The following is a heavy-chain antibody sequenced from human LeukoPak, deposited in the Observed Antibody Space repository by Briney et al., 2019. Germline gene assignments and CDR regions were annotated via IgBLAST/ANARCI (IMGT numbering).Heavy chain of an antibody. J-gene: IGHJ3*02. CDR2: ISSNGGST. CDR1: GFTFSSYA. Sequence: PGGSLRLSCSASGFTFSSYAMHWVRQAPGKGLEYVSAISSNGGSTYYADSVKGRFTISRDNSKNTLYLQMSSLRAEDTAVYYCVKSVTTVTGGAFDIWGQGTMVTVSS. V-gene: IGHV3-64D*06. D-gene: IGHD1-1*01. CDR3: VKSVTTVTGGAFDI.